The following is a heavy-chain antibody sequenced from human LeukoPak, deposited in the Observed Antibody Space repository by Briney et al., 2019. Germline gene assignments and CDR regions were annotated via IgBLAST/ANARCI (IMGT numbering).Heavy chain of an antibody. Sequence: GGSLRLSCVASGFTFSSYWMHWVRQAPGKGLVWVSRINTDGSSTTYADSVKGRFTISRDNAKNTLYLQMNSLRAEDTALYYCARVKYGGIAAAGEFGFAFDIWGQGTMVTVSS. CDR3: ARVKYGGIAAAGEFGFAFDI. CDR1: GFTFSSYW. V-gene: IGHV3-74*01. D-gene: IGHD6-13*01. J-gene: IGHJ3*02. CDR2: INTDGSST.